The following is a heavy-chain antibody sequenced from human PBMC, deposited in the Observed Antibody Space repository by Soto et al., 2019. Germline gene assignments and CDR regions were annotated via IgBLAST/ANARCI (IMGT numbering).Heavy chain of an antibody. J-gene: IGHJ3*02. Sequence: GGSLRLSCAASGFTFSSYSMNWVRQAPGKGLEWVSSISSSSSYIYYADSVKGRFTISRDNAKNSLYLQMNSLRAEDTAVYYCARVLHYDILTGYDSFDIWGQGTMVTASS. CDR1: GFTFSSYS. V-gene: IGHV3-21*01. CDR2: ISSSSSYI. D-gene: IGHD3-9*01. CDR3: ARVLHYDILTGYDSFDI.